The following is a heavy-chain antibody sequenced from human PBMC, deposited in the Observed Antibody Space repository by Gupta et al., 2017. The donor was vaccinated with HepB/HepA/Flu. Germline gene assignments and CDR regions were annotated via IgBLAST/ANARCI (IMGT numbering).Heavy chain of an antibody. CDR3: VRGDVAARLQS. J-gene: IGHJ5*02. CDR1: GGSFSGDY. CDR2: INHGGST. Sequence: LTCGVYGGSFSGDYSTWIRQPPGKGLEWIGEINHGGSTSYSPSLKSRVTISLDTSKSHFSLTLTSVTAADTAVYYCVRGDVAARLQSWGQGTLVTDYS. V-gene: IGHV4-34*01. D-gene: IGHD6-6*01.